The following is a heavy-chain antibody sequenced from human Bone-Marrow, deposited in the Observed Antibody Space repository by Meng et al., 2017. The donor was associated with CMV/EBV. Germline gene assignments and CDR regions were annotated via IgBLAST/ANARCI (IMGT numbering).Heavy chain of an antibody. CDR1: GYTFTGYY. V-gene: IGHV1-2*02. Sequence: ASVKVSCKASGYTFTGYYMHWVRQAPGQGLEWMGWINPNSGGTNYAQKFQGRVTMTRDTSISTAYMELSRLRSDDTAVYYCARHKGIRPESGPFDDWGHGHRVTGAS. CDR2: INPNSGGT. CDR3: ARHKGIRPESGPFDD. D-gene: IGHD3-3*01. J-gene: IGHJ4*01.